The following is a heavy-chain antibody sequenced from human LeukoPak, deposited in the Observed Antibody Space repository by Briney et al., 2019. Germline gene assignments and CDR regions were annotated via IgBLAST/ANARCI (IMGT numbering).Heavy chain of an antibody. J-gene: IGHJ4*02. Sequence: GGSLRLSCAASGFTFSDYSMNWVRQAPGKGLEWISYIGIDSGNTNYADSLKGRFTISGDKAKNSLYLTMNSLRVEDTAVYYCARDYKYAFDNWGQGTLVTVSS. CDR2: IGIDSGNT. D-gene: IGHD5-24*01. V-gene: IGHV3-48*01. CDR3: ARDYKYAFDN. CDR1: GFTFSDYS.